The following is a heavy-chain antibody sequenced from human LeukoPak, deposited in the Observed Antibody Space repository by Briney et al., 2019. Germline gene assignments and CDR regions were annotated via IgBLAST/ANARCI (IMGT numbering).Heavy chain of an antibody. J-gene: IGHJ4*02. CDR1: GGSISSSSYY. CDR2: IYHSGIT. D-gene: IGHD1-1*01. Sequence: PSETLSLTCTVSGGSISSSSYYWGWIRQPPEKGLEWIGSIYHSGITYYNPSLKSRVTISVDTSKNQFSLKLSSVTAADTAVYYCARTTGLIDYWGQGTLVTVSS. CDR3: ARTTGLIDY. V-gene: IGHV4-39*07.